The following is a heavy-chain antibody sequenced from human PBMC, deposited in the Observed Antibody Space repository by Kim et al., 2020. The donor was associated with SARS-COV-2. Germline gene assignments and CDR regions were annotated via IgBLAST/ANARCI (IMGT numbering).Heavy chain of an antibody. J-gene: IGHJ2*01. CDR3: AKGYSSGWSTYFDL. V-gene: IGHV3-33*06. D-gene: IGHD6-19*01. Sequence: ADAVKGRFTISRDNSKNTLYLQMNSLRAEDTAVYYCAKGYSSGWSTYFDLWGRGTLVTVSS.